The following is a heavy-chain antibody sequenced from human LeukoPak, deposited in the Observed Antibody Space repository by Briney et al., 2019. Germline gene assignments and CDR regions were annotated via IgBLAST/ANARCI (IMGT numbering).Heavy chain of an antibody. CDR2: INQNGSVQ. J-gene: IGHJ4*02. V-gene: IGHV3-7*01. Sequence: PGGSLRLSCAASGFTFSNYWMTWVRQAPGKGREWVANINQNGSVQLYVDSVKGRLTISRDNAKNSLYLQMNNLRAEDTALYFCARDQGAPGDYWGQGTLVTVSS. CDR1: GFTFSNYW. CDR3: ARDQGAPGDY. D-gene: IGHD4/OR15-4a*01.